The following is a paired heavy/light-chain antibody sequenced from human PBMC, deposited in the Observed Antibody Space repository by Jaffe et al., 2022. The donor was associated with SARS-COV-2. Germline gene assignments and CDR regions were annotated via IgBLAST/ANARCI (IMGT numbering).Heavy chain of an antibody. CDR3: SRDWGHGDETNFDY. Sequence: EVQLVESGGDLVQPGRSLRLSCTASGFTFGDYAMSWFRQAPGKGLEWVGLIRSKPYSGTTEYAASVKGRFTISRDDSKSIAYLQMNSLKTEDTAVYYCSRDWGHGDETNFDYWGQGTLVTVSS. V-gene: IGHV3-49*03. CDR1: GFTFGDYA. D-gene: IGHD3-16*01. CDR2: IRSKPYSGTT. J-gene: IGHJ4*02.
Light chain of an antibody. CDR3: MHSIQLPRT. CDR2: EVS. J-gene: IGKJ1*01. CDR1: QSLLHTDGRTY. V-gene: IGKV2D-29*01. Sequence: DIVMTQTPLSLSVTPGQPASISCKSSQSLLHTDGRTYLYWFLQKPGQPPRLLIYEVSNRFSGVPDRFSGSGSGTDFTLKISRVEAEDVGVYYCMHSIQLPRTFGQGTKVEIK.